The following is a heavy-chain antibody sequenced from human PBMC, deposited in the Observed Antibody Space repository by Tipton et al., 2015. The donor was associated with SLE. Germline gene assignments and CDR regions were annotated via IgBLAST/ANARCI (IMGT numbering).Heavy chain of an antibody. Sequence: TLSLTCTVSGGSISNYYWTWIRQPPGKGLEWIGHIYHNDITNYSPSLKSRVTISVDTSKNQFSLKLDSVTAADTAVYYCARVGGSYRKWFDPWGQGTLVTVSS. V-gene: IGHV4-4*09. D-gene: IGHD1-26*01. J-gene: IGHJ5*02. CDR2: IYHNDIT. CDR3: ARVGGSYRKWFDP. CDR1: GGSISNYY.